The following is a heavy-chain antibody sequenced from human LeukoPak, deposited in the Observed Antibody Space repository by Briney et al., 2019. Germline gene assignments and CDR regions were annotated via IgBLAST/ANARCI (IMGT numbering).Heavy chain of an antibody. V-gene: IGHV4-34*01. J-gene: IGHJ4*02. CDR2: INHSGST. D-gene: IGHD3-3*01. CDR3: ARDLGDYWSGFRSYFFDY. CDR1: GGSFSGYY. Sequence: SETLSLTCAVYGGSFSGYYWSWIRQPPGKGLEWIGAINHSGSTNYNPSLKSRVTISVDTSKNQFSLKLSSVTAADTAVYYCARDLGDYWSGFRSYFFDYWGQGTLVTVSS.